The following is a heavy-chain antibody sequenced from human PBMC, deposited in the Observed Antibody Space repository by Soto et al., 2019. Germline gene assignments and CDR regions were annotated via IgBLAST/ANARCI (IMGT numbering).Heavy chain of an antibody. J-gene: IGHJ6*02. Sequence: PGGSLRLSCAASGFTFSSYEMNWVCQAPGKGLEWVSYISSSGSTIYYADSVKGRFTISRDNAKNSLYLQMNSLRAEDTAVYYCARDGSGYPYGMDVWGQGTTVTVSS. V-gene: IGHV3-48*03. CDR1: GFTFSSYE. CDR2: ISSSGSTI. D-gene: IGHD3-10*01. CDR3: ARDGSGYPYGMDV.